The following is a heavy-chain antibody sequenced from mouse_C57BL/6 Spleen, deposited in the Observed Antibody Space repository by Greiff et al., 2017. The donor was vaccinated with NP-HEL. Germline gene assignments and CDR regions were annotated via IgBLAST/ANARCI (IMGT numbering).Heavy chain of an antibody. D-gene: IGHD2-5*01. Sequence: VQLQQPGAELVMPGASVKLSCKASGYTFTSYWMHWVKQRPGQGLEWIGEIDPPDSYTNYNQKFKGKSTLTVDKSSSTAYMQLSSLTSEDSAVYYCARTIVTNYYAMDYWGQGTSVTVSS. CDR3: ARTIVTNYYAMDY. J-gene: IGHJ4*01. V-gene: IGHV1-69*01. CDR2: IDPPDSYT. CDR1: GYTFTSYW.